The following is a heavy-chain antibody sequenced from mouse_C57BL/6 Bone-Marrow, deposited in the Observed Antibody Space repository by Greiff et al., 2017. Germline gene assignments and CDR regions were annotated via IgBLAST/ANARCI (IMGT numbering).Heavy chain of an antibody. Sequence: QVQLQQSGAELMKPGASVKLSCKATGYTFTGYWIEWVKQRPGHGLAWIGEILPGSGSTNYNEKFKGKATFTADTSSNTAYMQLSSLTTEDSAVYYCARWGHLTTVLGYDYWGQGTTLTVSS. J-gene: IGHJ2*01. V-gene: IGHV1-9*01. D-gene: IGHD1-1*01. CDR1: GYTFTGYW. CDR2: ILPGSGST. CDR3: ARWGHLTTVLGYDY.